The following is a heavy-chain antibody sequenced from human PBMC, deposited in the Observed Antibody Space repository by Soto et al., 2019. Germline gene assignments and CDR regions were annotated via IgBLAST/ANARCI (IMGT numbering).Heavy chain of an antibody. CDR1: GFTFRSYS. CDR3: ASHYYDSSGYQATYYYYGMDV. CDR2: ISSSSSTI. V-gene: IGHV3-48*02. J-gene: IGHJ6*02. Sequence: RGSRRLSCTASGFTFRSYSMNWFRQAPGKGLEWVSYISSSSSTIYYADSVKGRFTISRDNAKNSLYLQMNSLRDEDTAVYYCASHYYDSSGYQATYYYYGMDVWGQGTTVTVSS. D-gene: IGHD3-22*01.